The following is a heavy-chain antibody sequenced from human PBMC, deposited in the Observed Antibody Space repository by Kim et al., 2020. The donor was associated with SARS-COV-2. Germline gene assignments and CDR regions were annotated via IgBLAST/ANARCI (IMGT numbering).Heavy chain of an antibody. J-gene: IGHJ1*01. CDR1: GFTFSGHA. D-gene: IGHD2-21*01. CDR2: ISHDGNDK. V-gene: IGHV3-30*04. Sequence: GGSLRLSCAASGFTFSGHAMHWVRQAPGKGLEWVALISHDGNDKDYLDSVQGRFTISRDNSKNALFLRMNSLRPDDTAMYYCARDPDLWSSTTYFQNWGQGTLVTVSS. CDR3: ARDPDLWSSTTYFQN.